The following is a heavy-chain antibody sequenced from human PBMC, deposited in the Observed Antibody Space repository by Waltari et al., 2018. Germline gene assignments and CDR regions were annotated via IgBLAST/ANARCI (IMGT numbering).Heavy chain of an antibody. CDR3: ARDGSGWSKFDY. J-gene: IGHJ4*02. CDR2: IYYSGST. D-gene: IGHD6-19*01. V-gene: IGHV4-59*01. CDR1: GGSISSYY. Sequence: QVQLQESGPGLVTPSETLSLTCTVSGGSISSYYWSWIRQPPGKGLEWIGYIYYSGSTNYNPSLKSRVTISVDTSKNQFSLKLSSVTAADTAVYYCARDGSGWSKFDYWGQGTLVTVSS.